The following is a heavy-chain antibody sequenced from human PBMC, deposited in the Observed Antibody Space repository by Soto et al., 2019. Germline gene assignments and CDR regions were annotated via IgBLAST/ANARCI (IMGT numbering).Heavy chain of an antibody. CDR1: GGTFSSYA. V-gene: IGHV1-69*13. CDR2: IIPIFGTA. Sequence: SVKVSCKASGGTFSSYAISWVRQAPGQGLEWMGGIIPIFGTANYAQKFQGRVTITADESKNQFSLKLSSVTAADTAVYYCAKDIRGRTAASVYNYFDPWGQGTPVTVSS. CDR3: AKDIRGRTAASVYNYFDP. J-gene: IGHJ5*02. D-gene: IGHD6-13*01.